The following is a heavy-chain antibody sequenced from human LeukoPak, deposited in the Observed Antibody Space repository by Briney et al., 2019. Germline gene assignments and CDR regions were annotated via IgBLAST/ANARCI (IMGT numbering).Heavy chain of an antibody. CDR1: GFTFSTYS. CDR3: ARDENNSGTYYDAFDI. J-gene: IGHJ3*02. V-gene: IGHV3-48*01. Sequence: GGSLRLSCAASGFTFSTYSMNWVRQAPGKGLEWVSYISSSGNTIYYAGSVKGRFTISRDNAKNSLYLQINSLRAEDAAVYYCARDENNSGTYYDAFDIWGQGTMVTVSS. CDR2: ISSSGNTI. D-gene: IGHD1-26*01.